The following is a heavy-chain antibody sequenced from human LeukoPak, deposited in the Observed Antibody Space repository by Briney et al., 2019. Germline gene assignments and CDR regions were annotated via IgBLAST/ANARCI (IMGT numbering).Heavy chain of an antibody. D-gene: IGHD5-12*01. V-gene: IGHV1-2*02. CDR2: INPNSGGT. CDR3: ARGDSGYLFDY. J-gene: IGHJ4*02. Sequence: ASVKVSCKASGYSFTAYFIQWVRQAPGQGLEWMGWINPNSGGTNYAQKFQGRVTMTRDTSISTAYMELSRLRSDDTAVYYCARGDSGYLFDYWGQGTLVTVSS. CDR1: GYSFTAYF.